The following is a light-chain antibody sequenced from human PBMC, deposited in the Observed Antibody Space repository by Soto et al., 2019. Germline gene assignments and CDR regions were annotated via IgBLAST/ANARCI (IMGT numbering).Light chain of an antibody. CDR3: QHYNSYSEA. V-gene: IGKV1D-16*01. J-gene: IGKJ1*01. CDR2: AAS. CDR1: QGINTW. Sequence: DIQMTQSPSSVSASVGDRVTITCRASQGINTWLAWYQQKPGEAPKLLIYAASSLQSGVPSRFSGSGSGTEFTLTISSLQPDDFATYYCQHYNSYSEAFGQGTKVDIK.